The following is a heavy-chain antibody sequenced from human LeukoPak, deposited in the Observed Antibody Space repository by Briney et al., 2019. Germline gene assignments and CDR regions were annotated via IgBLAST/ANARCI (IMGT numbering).Heavy chain of an antibody. CDR1: GDSVSSNSVT. CDR2: TYYRSTWYN. J-gene: IGHJ5*02. CDR3: ARRLTQYDCFDP. Sequence: SQTLSPTCAISGDSVSSNSVTWNWIRQSPSRGLEWLGRTYYRSTWYNDYAVSVRGRITVNPDTSKDQFSLHLNSVTPEDTAVYYCARRLTQYDCFDPWGQGILVTVSS. D-gene: IGHD2-2*01. V-gene: IGHV6-1*01.